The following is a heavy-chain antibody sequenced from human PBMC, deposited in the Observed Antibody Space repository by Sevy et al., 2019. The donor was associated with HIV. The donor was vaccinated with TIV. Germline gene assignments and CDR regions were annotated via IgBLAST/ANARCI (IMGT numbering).Heavy chain of an antibody. CDR3: ARHWGGSYVYYFDY. CDR2: FHYSRNS. D-gene: IGHD1-26*01. Sequence: SETLSLTCTVSGGSVSTYYWSWIRQPPGKGLEWIGYFHYSRNSNYNPSLESRVTISVDTPKNQFSLKLSSVTAADTAVYYCARHWGGSYVYYFDYWGQGTLVTVSS. J-gene: IGHJ4*02. CDR1: GGSVSTYY. V-gene: IGHV4-59*08.